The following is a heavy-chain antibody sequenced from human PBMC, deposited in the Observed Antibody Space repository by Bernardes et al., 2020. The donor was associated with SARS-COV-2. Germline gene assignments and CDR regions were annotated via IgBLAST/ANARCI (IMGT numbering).Heavy chain of an antibody. CDR1: GGSISSYY. D-gene: IGHD1-26*01. CDR3: ARVRTVGTLDF. J-gene: IGHJ4*02. V-gene: IGHV4-59*01. CDR2: IYYSGST. Sequence: SETLSLTCTVSGGSISSYYWSWIRQPPGKGLEWIGYIYYSGSTNYNPSLKSRVTISLDTSKSQVSLKLSSLTAADTAVYYCARVRTVGTLDFWGQGALVTVSS.